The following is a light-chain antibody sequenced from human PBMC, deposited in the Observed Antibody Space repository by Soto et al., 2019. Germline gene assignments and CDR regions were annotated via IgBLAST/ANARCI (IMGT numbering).Light chain of an antibody. CDR1: QSVSNNY. V-gene: IGKV3-20*01. Sequence: EVVLTQSPGTLSLSPRERATLSCRASQSVSNNYLAWYQHKPGQAPRLLIYGASNRAPGIPDRFSGSGSGLDFTLSISRLEPEDFAVYYCQQYAASPRTFGQGTLVEVK. CDR3: QQYAASPRT. J-gene: IGKJ1*01. CDR2: GAS.